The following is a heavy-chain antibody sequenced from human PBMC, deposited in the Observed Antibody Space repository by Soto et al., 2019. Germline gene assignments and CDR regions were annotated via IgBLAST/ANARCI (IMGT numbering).Heavy chain of an antibody. J-gene: IGHJ4*02. CDR3: ARSTYYYDSSGYYFDY. V-gene: IGHV2-70*04. CDR1: GFSLSTSGMR. D-gene: IGHD3-22*01. Sequence: SGPTLVNPTQTLTLTCTFSGFSLSTSGMRVSWIRQPPGKALEWLARIDWDDDKFYGTSLKTRLTISKDTSKNQVVLTMTNMDPVDTATYYCARSTYYYDSSGYYFDYWGQGTLVTVSS. CDR2: IDWDDDK.